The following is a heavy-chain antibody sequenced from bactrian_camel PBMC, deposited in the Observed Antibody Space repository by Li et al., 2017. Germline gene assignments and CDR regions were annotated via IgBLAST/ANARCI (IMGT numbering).Heavy chain of an antibody. D-gene: IGHD2*01. CDR2: LDSDGTL. V-gene: IGHV3S53*01. CDR3: AADRLGGGGYCYTEPVDY. CDR1: GRTYSEWC. J-gene: IGHJ4*01. Sequence: HVQLVESGGGSVQAGGSLRLSCAASGRTYSEWCMGWFRQVAGKQREGVAALDSDGTLNIQDSVKGRFTISRDKAKNTVYLQMNNLKPEDTAMYFCAADRLGGGGYCYTEPVDYWGQGTQVTVS.